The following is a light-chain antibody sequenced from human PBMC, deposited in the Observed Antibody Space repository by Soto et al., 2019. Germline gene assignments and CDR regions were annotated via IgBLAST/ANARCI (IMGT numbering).Light chain of an antibody. CDR1: QDIGTT. V-gene: IGKV1-33*01. CDR3: QEYSGIPSFA. Sequence: DIQMTQSPASLSASVGDRVTITCRASQDIGTTVNWYQQKPMKAPKLLIYDASTLETGVPVRFSGSGSGTTFTFTIGRMQPDDHATYFSQEYSGIPSFAFGGGTKVEL. CDR2: DAS. J-gene: IGKJ4*01.